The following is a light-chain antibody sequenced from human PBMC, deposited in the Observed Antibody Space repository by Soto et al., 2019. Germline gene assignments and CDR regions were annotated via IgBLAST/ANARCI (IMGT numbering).Light chain of an antibody. CDR3: QSYDSSLSGYV. CDR2: GNS. Sequence: QSVLRQPPSVSGAPGQRVTISCTGSSSNIGAGYDVYWYQQLPGTAPKLLIYGNSNRPSGVPDRFSGSKSGTSASLAITGLQAEDGADYYCQSYDSSLSGYVFGTGTKVTVL. J-gene: IGLJ1*01. V-gene: IGLV1-40*01. CDR1: SSNIGAGYD.